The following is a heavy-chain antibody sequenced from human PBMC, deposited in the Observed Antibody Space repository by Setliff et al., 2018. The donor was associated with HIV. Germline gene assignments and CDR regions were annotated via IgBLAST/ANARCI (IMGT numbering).Heavy chain of an antibody. Sequence: ASVKVSCKSSGYIFTDYYTHWGQQAPGEGLEWMGRVDPQDGETKYAEKFQGRVTITADTSTGTSVMELSSLKSEDTAVYYCATSGTYYYGSGTYHASAFWGQGTLVTVSS. CDR3: ATSGTYYYGSGTYHASAF. V-gene: IGHV1-69-2*01. CDR1: GYIFTDYY. D-gene: IGHD3-10*01. J-gene: IGHJ4*02. CDR2: VDPQDGET.